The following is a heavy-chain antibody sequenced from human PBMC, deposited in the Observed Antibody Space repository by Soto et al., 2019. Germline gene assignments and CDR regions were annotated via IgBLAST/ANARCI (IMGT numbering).Heavy chain of an antibody. Sequence: XGTLSLTCDVSGASISNDNWWGWVRQPPGKGLEWIGEIHHSGSTNYNPSLKSRVTISVDKSKNQFSLKLSSVTAADTAVYYCAKDLGIAVSARRAFDIWGQGTMVTV. D-gene: IGHD6-19*01. J-gene: IGHJ3*02. CDR3: AKDLGIAVSARRAFDI. CDR1: GASISNDNW. V-gene: IGHV4-4*02. CDR2: IHHSGST.